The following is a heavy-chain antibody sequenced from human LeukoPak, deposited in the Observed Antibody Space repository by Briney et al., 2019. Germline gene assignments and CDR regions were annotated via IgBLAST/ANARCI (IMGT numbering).Heavy chain of an antibody. Sequence: PSETLSLTCAVYGGSFSGYYWSWIRQPPGKGLEWIGEINHSGSTNYNPSLKSRVTISVDTSKNQFSLKLSSVTAADTAVYYCAREYRGVIIKPFDYWGQGTLVTVS. CDR2: INHSGST. CDR3: AREYRGVIIKPFDY. J-gene: IGHJ4*02. D-gene: IGHD3-10*01. V-gene: IGHV4-34*01. CDR1: GGSFSGYY.